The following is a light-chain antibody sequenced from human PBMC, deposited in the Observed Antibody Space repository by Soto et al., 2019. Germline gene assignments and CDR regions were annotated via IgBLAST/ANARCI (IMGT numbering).Light chain of an antibody. V-gene: IGKV3-20*01. Sequence: NVLTQSPGTLSLSPVERATLSCRASQSISSSLLAWYQQKPGQAPRLLIYAASSRATGIPDRFTGSGSGTDFTLTISRLEPEDFAVYYCQQYGSSLWTFGQGTKVDIK. J-gene: IGKJ1*01. CDR2: AAS. CDR3: QQYGSSLWT. CDR1: QSISSSL.